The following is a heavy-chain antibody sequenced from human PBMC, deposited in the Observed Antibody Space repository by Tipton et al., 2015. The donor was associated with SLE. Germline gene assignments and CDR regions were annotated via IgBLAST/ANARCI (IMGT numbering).Heavy chain of an antibody. V-gene: IGHV4-61*02. CDR2: IYTSGST. CDR3: ARPNYGSGSFGAFDI. CDR1: GGSISSGGFY. D-gene: IGHD3-10*01. Sequence: TLSLTCTVSGGSISSGGFYWGWIRPPAGKGLEWIGRIYTSGSTHYNPSLKSRVTMSVDTSKNQFSLKLSSVTAADTAVYYCARPNYGSGSFGAFDIWGQGTMVTVSS. J-gene: IGHJ3*02.